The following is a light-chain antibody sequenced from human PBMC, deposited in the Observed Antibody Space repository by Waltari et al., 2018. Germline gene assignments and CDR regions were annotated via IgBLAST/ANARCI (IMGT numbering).Light chain of an antibody. V-gene: IGKV1-6*01. CDR3: LQDYTYPRT. CDR1: QGIRSD. CDR2: GAS. Sequence: AIQMTQSPSSLSSSVGDSVTITCRASQGIRSDLGWYQQKPGKAPKFLIYGASTLQRGVPSRFSGSGSGTEFTLTISSLQPEDFATYYCLQDYTYPRTFGQGTKLEIK. J-gene: IGKJ2*01.